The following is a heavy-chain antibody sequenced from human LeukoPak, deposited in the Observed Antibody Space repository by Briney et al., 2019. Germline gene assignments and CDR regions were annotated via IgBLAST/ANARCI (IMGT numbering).Heavy chain of an antibody. V-gene: IGHV3-23*01. D-gene: IGHD2-2*01. J-gene: IGHJ6*04. CDR1: GFTFSTYA. Sequence: GGSLRLSCAASGFTFSTYAMSWVRQAPGKGLEWVSAISGSGGSTYYADSVKGRFTISRDNSKNTLYLQMNSLRAEDTAIYYYAKAPVPAAIDFNSGMDVGGKGTTVTVFS. CDR2: ISGSGGST. CDR3: AKAPVPAAIDFNSGMDV.